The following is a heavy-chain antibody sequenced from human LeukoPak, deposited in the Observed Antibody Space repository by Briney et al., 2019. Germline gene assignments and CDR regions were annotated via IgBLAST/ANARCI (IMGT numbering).Heavy chain of an antibody. V-gene: IGHV4-39*01. CDR3: ARHKSFDYLSPIDS. D-gene: IGHD3-9*01. CDR1: GGSVSSSRYY. J-gene: IGHJ4*02. Sequence: SETLSLTCPVSGGSVSSSRYYWGWIRQPPGKGLEWLGSIYYTGSTYYKPSLKSRVTIPVDAPKTQFSLKLSSLAAAATPVYFCARHKSFDYLSPIDSWGQGTLVTVSS. CDR2: IYYTGST.